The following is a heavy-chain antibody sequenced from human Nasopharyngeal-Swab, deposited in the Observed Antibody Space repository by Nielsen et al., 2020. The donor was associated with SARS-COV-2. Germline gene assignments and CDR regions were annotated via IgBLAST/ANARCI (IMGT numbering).Heavy chain of an antibody. Sequence: GESLKISCAASGFTFSSYAISWVRQAPGKGLEWVSAISGSGGSTYYADSVKGRFTISRDNSKNTLYLQMNSLRAEDTAVYYCAKDTGYPDYWGQGTLVTVSS. V-gene: IGHV3-23*01. CDR3: AKDTGYPDY. J-gene: IGHJ4*02. D-gene: IGHD1-1*01. CDR1: GFTFSSYA. CDR2: ISGSGGST.